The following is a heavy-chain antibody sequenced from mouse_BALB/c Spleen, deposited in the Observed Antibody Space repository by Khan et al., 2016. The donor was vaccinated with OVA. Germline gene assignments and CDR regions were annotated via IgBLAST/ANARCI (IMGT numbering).Heavy chain of an antibody. D-gene: IGHD1-1*01. V-gene: IGHV1S81*02. J-gene: IGHJ2*01. Sequence: QVKLQQPGAKLVKAGASVKMSCKASGYTFTSYWMHWVKQRLGQGLEWFAETNPTNGRTYYTEKFKSKATLTVDKSSSTAYMLLSGPTFEDSAVYYCARIKNIVATYFDYWGQGTTLTVSS. CDR1: GYTFTSYW. CDR3: ARIKNIVATYFDY. CDR2: TNPTNGRT.